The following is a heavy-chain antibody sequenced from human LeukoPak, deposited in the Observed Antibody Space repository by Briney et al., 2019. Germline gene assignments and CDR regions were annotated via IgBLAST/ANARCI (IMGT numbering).Heavy chain of an antibody. Sequence: PTGGSLRLSCAASGFTFDDYAMHWVRRAPGKGLEWVSGISWNSGSIGYADSVKGRFTISRDNAKNSLYLQMNSLRAEDTAVYYCAREGYDSSGYYYYWGQGTLVTVSS. CDR1: GFTFDDYA. CDR2: ISWNSGSI. D-gene: IGHD3-22*01. J-gene: IGHJ4*02. CDR3: AREGYDSSGYYYY. V-gene: IGHV3-9*01.